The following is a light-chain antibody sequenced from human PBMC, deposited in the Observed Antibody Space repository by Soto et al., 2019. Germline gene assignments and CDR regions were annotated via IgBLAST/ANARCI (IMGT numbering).Light chain of an antibody. V-gene: IGLV2-8*01. CDR2: DVH. Sequence: QSVLTQPPSASGSPGQSITISCTGSRDDAGGYNYVSWDQQHPGTAPKLIIDDVHKRPSGVPDRFAGSKSNNTASLTVSGLQADDEADYYCDSYAGRNNFVFGTGTKLTVL. J-gene: IGLJ1*01. CDR1: RDDAGGYNY. CDR3: DSYAGRNNFV.